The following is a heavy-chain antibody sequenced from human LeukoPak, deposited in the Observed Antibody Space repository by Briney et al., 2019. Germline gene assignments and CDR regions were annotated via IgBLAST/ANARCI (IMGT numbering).Heavy chain of an antibody. CDR1: GGSFSGYY. D-gene: IGHD2-2*03. Sequence: SETLSLTCAVYGGSFSGYYWSWIRQPPGKGLEWIGDINHSGSTNYNPSLKSRVTISVDTSKNQFSLKLSSVTAADTAVYYCARGRGYCSSTSCYGANYYYYGMDVWGKGTTVTVSS. CDR3: ARGRGYCSSTSCYGANYYYYGMDV. V-gene: IGHV4-34*01. CDR2: INHSGST. J-gene: IGHJ6*04.